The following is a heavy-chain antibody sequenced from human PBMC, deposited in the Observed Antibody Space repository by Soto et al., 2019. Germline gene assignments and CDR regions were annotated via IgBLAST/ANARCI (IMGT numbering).Heavy chain of an antibody. V-gene: IGHV4-39*01. CDR2: IFYSGST. J-gene: IGHJ5*02. CDR1: GGSISSSSYY. D-gene: IGHD1-26*01. Sequence: SETLSLTCTVSGGSISSSSYYWGWIRQPPGKGLEWIGSIFYSGSTYYNPSLKSRVTISVDTSKNQFSLKLGSVTAADTAVYYCARQRWELRSNWFDPWGQGTLVTVSS. CDR3: ARQRWELRSNWFDP.